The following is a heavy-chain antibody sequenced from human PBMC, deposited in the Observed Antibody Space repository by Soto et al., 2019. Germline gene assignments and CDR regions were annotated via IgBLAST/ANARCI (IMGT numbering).Heavy chain of an antibody. V-gene: IGHV4-34*01. D-gene: IGHD3-16*02. CDR1: GGSFSGYY. CDR2: INHSGST. CDR3: ANLDMITFGGVIGQNDEFDI. J-gene: IGHJ3*02. Sequence: PSETLSLTCAVYGGSFSGYYWTWIRQPSGKGLEWSGEINHSGSTNCNPSLKSRVTISVDTSKNQFSLKLSSLTAADTAVYYCANLDMITFGGVIGQNDEFDIWGQGTMVTVAS.